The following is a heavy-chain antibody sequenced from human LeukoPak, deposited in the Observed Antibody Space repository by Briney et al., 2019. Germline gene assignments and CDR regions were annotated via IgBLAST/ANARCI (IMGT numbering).Heavy chain of an antibody. CDR1: GGSISSGGYY. CDR3: ARHAGFGELLPAYFDY. CDR2: IYYSGST. D-gene: IGHD3-10*01. V-gene: IGHV4-31*03. Sequence: SETLSLTCTVSGGSISSGGYYWSWIRQHPGKGLEWIGYIYYSGSTYYNPSLKSRVTISVDTSKNQFSLKLSSVTAADTAVYYCARHAGFGELLPAYFDYWGQGTLVTVSS. J-gene: IGHJ4*02.